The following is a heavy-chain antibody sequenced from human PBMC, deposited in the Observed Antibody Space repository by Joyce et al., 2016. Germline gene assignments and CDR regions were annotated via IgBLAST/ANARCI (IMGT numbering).Heavy chain of an antibody. J-gene: IGHJ6*02. CDR1: GFTFNNAW. D-gene: IGHD3-3*01. CDR2: SKSKAEGGTT. Sequence: EVQLVESGGGLVRPGGSLRLSCAASGFTFNNAWMYGVRQAPGKGLEWLGRSKSKAEGGTTDYAAPVKGRFIILRDDSKNTLYLQMNSLKTEDTAVYFCATSDFWSGYSIDYYYSGLDVWGQGTTVSVFS. CDR3: ATSDFWSGYSIDYYYSGLDV. V-gene: IGHV3-15*01.